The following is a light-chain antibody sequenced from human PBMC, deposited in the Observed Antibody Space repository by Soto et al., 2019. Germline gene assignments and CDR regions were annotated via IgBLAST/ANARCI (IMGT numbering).Light chain of an antibody. J-gene: IGLJ3*02. CDR3: CAFTSSGTWV. V-gene: IGLV2-8*01. CDR2: EVT. CDR1: SSDVGGYHY. Sequence: QSVLTQPPSASGSPGQSVTISCTGTSSDVGGYHYVSWYQQHPGKAPKLMIHEVTKRPSGVPDRFSGSKSGNMASLTISGLQAEDEADYYCCAFTSSGTWVFGVGTKLTVL.